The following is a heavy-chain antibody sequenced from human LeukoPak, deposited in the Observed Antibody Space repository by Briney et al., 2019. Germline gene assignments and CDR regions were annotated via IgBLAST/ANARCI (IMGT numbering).Heavy chain of an antibody. D-gene: IGHD3-3*01. V-gene: IGHV3-23*01. CDR3: NSGITIFGVVNDY. Sequence: GSLRLSCAASGFTFRTCAMSWVRQAPGMGLEWVSGISGSGDSTYYADSVKGRFTISRDNAKNSLYLQMNSLRAEDTAVYYCNSGITIFGVVNDYWGQGTLVTVSS. J-gene: IGHJ4*02. CDR2: ISGSGDST. CDR1: GFTFRTCA.